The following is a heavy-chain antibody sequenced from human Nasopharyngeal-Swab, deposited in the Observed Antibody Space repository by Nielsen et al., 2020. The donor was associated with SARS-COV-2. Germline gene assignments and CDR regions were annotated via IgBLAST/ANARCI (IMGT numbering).Heavy chain of an antibody. D-gene: IGHD6-13*01. Sequence: GESLKISCTASGYTFSSYWMHWVRQVPGKGLVWVSRINIDGSVTDYADSVKGRFTISRDSARNTLYLQMNSLRGEDTAVYYCARLGGSSWHFDYWGQGILVTVSS. J-gene: IGHJ4*02. CDR3: ARLGGSSWHFDY. V-gene: IGHV3-74*01. CDR2: INIDGSVT. CDR1: GYTFSSYW.